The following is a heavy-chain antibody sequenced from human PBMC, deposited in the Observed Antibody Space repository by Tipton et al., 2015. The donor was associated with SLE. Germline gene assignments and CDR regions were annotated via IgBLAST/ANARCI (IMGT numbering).Heavy chain of an antibody. V-gene: IGHV4-30-2*01. CDR2: IYHTGST. CDR3: ARSHLEWCHVLDH. D-gene: IGHD3-3*01. CDR1: GGSISKTDYS. J-gene: IGHJ4*02. Sequence: LRLSCAVSGGSISKTDYSWGWIRQPPGKGLEWIGYIYHTGSTYYNPSLESRVTISRDRSKNQFTLKLTSLTAADTAIYYCARSHLEWCHVLDHWGQGALVTVSS.